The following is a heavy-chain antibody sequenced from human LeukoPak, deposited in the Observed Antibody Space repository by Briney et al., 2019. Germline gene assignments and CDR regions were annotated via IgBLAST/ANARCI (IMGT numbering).Heavy chain of an antibody. Sequence: ASVKVSCKASGYTFTGYYMHWVRQAPGQGLEWMGGIIPIFGTANYAQKFQGRVTITTDESTSTAYMELSSLRSEDTAVYYCAREEEGYCSGGSCYGPGTHRFDPWGQGTLATVSS. CDR2: IIPIFGTA. CDR1: GYTFTGYY. V-gene: IGHV1-69*05. D-gene: IGHD2-15*01. J-gene: IGHJ5*02. CDR3: AREEEGYCSGGSCYGPGTHRFDP.